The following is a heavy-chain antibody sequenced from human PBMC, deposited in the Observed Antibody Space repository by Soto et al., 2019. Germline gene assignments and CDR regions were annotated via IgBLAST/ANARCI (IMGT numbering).Heavy chain of an antibody. Sequence: QVQLVQSGAEVKKPGASVKVSCKASGYTFTSYGISWVRQAPGQGLEGMGWISAYNGNTNYAQKLQGRVIVTTDTSTSTAYMELRSLRSDETAVDYCARDAGVSGEIYYWGQGTLVTVSS. CDR2: ISAYNGNT. CDR1: GYTFTSYG. CDR3: ARDAGVSGEIYY. V-gene: IGHV1-18*01. J-gene: IGHJ4*02. D-gene: IGHD3-3*01.